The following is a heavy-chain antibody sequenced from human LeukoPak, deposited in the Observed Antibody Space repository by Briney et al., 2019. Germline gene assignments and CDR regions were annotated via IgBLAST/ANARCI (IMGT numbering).Heavy chain of an antibody. J-gene: IGHJ4*02. D-gene: IGHD1-1*01. Sequence: GESLKISCKGSGYSFTSYWIGWVRQMPGKGLEWMGIIYPGDSDTRYSPSFQGQVTISADKSISTAYLQRSSLKASDTAMYYCTTMRELEFEEYYFDSWGQGTLVTVSS. CDR3: TTMRELEFEEYYFDS. V-gene: IGHV5-51*01. CDR1: GYSFTSYW. CDR2: IYPGDSDT.